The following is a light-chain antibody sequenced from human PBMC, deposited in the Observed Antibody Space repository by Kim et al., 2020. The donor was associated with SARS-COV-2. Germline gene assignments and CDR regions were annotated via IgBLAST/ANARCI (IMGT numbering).Light chain of an antibody. J-gene: IGLJ2*01. V-gene: IGLV2-14*03. CDR1: SSDVGGYNY. CDR3: SSYTSSSTLV. Sequence: QSALTQPSSVSGSPGQSITISCTGTSSDVGGYNYVSWYQRHPGKAPKLMIYDVSYRPSGVSNRFSGSMSGNTASLTISGLQAEDEADYYCSSYTSSSTLVFGGGTQLTVL. CDR2: DVS.